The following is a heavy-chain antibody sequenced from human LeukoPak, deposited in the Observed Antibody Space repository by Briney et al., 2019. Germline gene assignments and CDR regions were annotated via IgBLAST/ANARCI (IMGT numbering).Heavy chain of an antibody. Sequence: PSETLSLTCAVYGGSFSGYYWSWIRQPPGKGLEWIGEINHSGSTNYNPSLKSRVTISVDTSNNQFSLKLSSVTAADTAVYYCASRIAAARPNWFDPWGQGTLVTVSS. CDR3: ASRIAAARPNWFDP. D-gene: IGHD6-13*01. J-gene: IGHJ5*02. CDR2: INHSGST. V-gene: IGHV4-34*01. CDR1: GGSFSGYY.